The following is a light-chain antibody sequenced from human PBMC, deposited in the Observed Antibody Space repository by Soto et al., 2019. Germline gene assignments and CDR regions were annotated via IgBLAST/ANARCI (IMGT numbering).Light chain of an antibody. CDR3: QVWDSSSDHLYV. CDR1: NIVIKS. Sequence: SYELTQPPSVSVAPGQTARITCGGNNIVIKSVHWYQQKPGQAPVLVVYDDSDRPSGIPERFSGSNSGNTATLTISRVEAGDEADYYCQVWDSSSDHLYVFGTGTKLTVL. CDR2: DDS. J-gene: IGLJ1*01. V-gene: IGLV3-21*02.